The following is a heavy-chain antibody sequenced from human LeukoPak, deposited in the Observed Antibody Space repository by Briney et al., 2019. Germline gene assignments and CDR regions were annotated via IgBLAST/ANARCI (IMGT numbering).Heavy chain of an antibody. Sequence: SVKVSCKASGGTFSSYAISWVRQAPGQGLEWMGRIIPFFGTANYAQKFQGRVTITTDESTSTAYMELSSLRSEDTAVYYCARESYIVATITGFDYWGQGTLATVSS. CDR3: ARESYIVATITGFDY. CDR1: GGTFSSYA. D-gene: IGHD5-12*01. J-gene: IGHJ4*02. CDR2: IIPFFGTA. V-gene: IGHV1-69*05.